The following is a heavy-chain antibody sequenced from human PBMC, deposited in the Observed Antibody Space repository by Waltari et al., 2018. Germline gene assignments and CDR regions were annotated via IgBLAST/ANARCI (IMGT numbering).Heavy chain of an antibody. D-gene: IGHD4-4*01. Sequence: EVHLVESGGGLVQPGGSLRLSCAASGFTFSTYWMTWVRQAPGKGLEWLANIKGEGSQKNYVDSVKGRCTIARDTANNSLYLQMNSLRAEDTAVYYCARDPHYSNFDYWGQGTLVTVSS. CDR1: GFTFSTYW. V-gene: IGHV3-7*01. CDR2: IKGEGSQK. J-gene: IGHJ4*02. CDR3: ARDPHYSNFDY.